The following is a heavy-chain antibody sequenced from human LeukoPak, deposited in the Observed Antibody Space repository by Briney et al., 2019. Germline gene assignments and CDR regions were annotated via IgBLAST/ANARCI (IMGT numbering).Heavy chain of an antibody. CDR3: ARGPVVRGVIVSASGMDV. V-gene: IGHV4-34*01. D-gene: IGHD3-10*01. CDR2: INHSGST. J-gene: IGHJ6*02. CDR1: GGSFSGYY. Sequence: SETLSLTCAVYGGSFSGYYCSWIRQPPGKGLEWIGEINHSGSTNFNPSLKSRVTISVDTSKNQFSLKLSSVTAADTAVYYCARGPVVRGVIVSASGMDVWGQGTTVTVSS.